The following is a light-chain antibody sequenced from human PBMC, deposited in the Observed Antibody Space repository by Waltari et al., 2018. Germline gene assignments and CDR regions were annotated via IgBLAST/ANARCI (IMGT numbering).Light chain of an antibody. J-gene: IGKJ1*01. CDR3: QQYGSSPKT. Sequence: DIVMTQSPDSLAVSLGERATINCKSSQSVLYSSNNKNYLDWYQQKPGQPPKLLIYWASTRESGVPDRFSGSGSGTDFTLTISRLEPEDFAVYYCQQYGSSPKTFGQGTKVEIK. CDR1: QSVLYSSNNKNY. V-gene: IGKV4-1*01. CDR2: WAS.